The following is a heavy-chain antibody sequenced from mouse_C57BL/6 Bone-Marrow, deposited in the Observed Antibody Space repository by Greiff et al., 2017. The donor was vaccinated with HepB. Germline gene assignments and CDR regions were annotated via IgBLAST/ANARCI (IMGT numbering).Heavy chain of an antibody. Sequence: VMLVESEAGLVQPGSSMKLSCTASGFTFSDYYMAWVRQVPEKGLEWVANINHDGSSTYYLDYLKSRFIITTDNANNIPYLQMSSLNSEDTATYYCTREGSYCNYYFDDWGQGTTLTVAS. CDR3: TREGSYCNYYFDD. CDR2: INHDGSST. D-gene: IGHD2-1*01. V-gene: IGHV5-16*01. J-gene: IGHJ2*01. CDR1: GFTFSDYY.